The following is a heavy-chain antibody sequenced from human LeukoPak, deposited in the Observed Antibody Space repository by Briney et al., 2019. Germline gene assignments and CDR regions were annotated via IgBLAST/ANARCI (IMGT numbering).Heavy chain of an antibody. CDR3: ARGRRISHGSGWYVRS. D-gene: IGHD6-19*01. CDR2: INHSGST. J-gene: IGHJ4*02. CDR1: GGSFSGYY. V-gene: IGHV4-34*01. Sequence: SETLSLTCAVYGGSFSGYYWSWIRQPPGKGLEWIGEINHSGSTNYNPSLKSRVTISVDTSKSQFSLKLSSVTAADTAEYYCARGRRISHGSGWYVRSWGQGTLVTVSS.